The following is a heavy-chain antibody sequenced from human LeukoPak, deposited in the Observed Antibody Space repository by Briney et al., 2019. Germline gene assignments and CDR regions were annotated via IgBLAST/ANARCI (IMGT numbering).Heavy chain of an antibody. Sequence: GGSLRLSCAASGFNFSSYWMHWVRQVPGKGLVWVSRINTDGSKTGYADSVKGRFTLSRDNAKNTLYPEMNSLRGEDTAVYYCTREEDILAVPAAIWENAFDIWGQGTMVTVSS. J-gene: IGHJ3*02. D-gene: IGHD2-2*02. CDR2: INTDGSKT. CDR1: GFNFSSYW. CDR3: TREEDILAVPAAIWENAFDI. V-gene: IGHV3-74*01.